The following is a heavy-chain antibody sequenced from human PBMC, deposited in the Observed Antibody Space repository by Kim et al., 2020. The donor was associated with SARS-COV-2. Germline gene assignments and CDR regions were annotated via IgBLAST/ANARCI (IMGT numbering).Heavy chain of an antibody. CDR3: ARWPVTMVRGVIAFDY. D-gene: IGHD3-10*01. J-gene: IGHJ4*02. Sequence: KFQGRVTITRDTSAVTAYMELSSLRSEDTAVYYCARWPVTMVRGVIAFDYWGQGTLVTVSS. V-gene: IGHV1-3*01.